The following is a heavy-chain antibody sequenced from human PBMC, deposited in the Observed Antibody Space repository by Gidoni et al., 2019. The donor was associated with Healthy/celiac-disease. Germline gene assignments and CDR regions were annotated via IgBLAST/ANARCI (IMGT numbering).Heavy chain of an antibody. Sequence: QVQLQESGPGLVKPSQTLSLTCTVSGGSISSGGYYWSWIRQHPGKGLEWIGYIYYSGSTYYNPSLKSRVTISVDTSKNQFSLKLSSVTAADTAVYYCARVSTVTTLGLWDWFDPWGQGTLVTVSS. V-gene: IGHV4-31*03. CDR3: ARVSTVTTLGLWDWFDP. CDR2: IYYSGST. D-gene: IGHD4-17*01. J-gene: IGHJ5*02. CDR1: GGSISSGGYY.